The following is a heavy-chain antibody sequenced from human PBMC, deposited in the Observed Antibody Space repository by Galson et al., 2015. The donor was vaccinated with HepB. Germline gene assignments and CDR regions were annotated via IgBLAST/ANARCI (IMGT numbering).Heavy chain of an antibody. J-gene: IGHJ4*02. V-gene: IGHV3-64*01. Sequence: SLRLSCAASGFTFSSYAMHWVRQAPGKGLEYVSAISSNGGSTYYANSVKGRFTISRDNSKNTLYLQMGSLRAEDMAVYYCARVGSYYDFWSGYYNYFDYWGQGTLVTVSS. CDR1: GFTFSSYA. D-gene: IGHD3-3*01. CDR2: ISSNGGST. CDR3: ARVGSYYDFWSGYYNYFDY.